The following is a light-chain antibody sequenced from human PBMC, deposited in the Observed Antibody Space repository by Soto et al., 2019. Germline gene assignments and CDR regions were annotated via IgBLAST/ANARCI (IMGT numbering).Light chain of an antibody. CDR3: QQLNSYPLT. Sequence: ILLTQSPSSLSASVGDRVTITCRASQGIASYLAWYQQKSGKAPKLLISFASTLQSGVPSRFSGSGSGTEFTLTIRSLQPEDIATYNYQQLNSYPLTFGQGTRLEIK. CDR2: FAS. J-gene: IGKJ5*01. V-gene: IGKV1-9*01. CDR1: QGIASY.